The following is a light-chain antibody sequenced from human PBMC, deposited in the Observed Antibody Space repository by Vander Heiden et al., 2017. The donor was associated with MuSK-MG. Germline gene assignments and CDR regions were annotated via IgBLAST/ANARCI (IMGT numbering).Light chain of an antibody. CDR1: QSISSY. J-gene: IGKJ5*01. CDR2: AAS. V-gene: IGKV1-39*01. CDR3: LQSDSTPNT. Sequence: DIQMTQSPSSLSASVGDRVTITCRASQSISSYLNWYQQKPGKAPKLLIYAASSLQSGVPSRFSGSGSGTDFTLTISRLQPEDFATYYCLQSDSTPNTFGQGTLLEIK.